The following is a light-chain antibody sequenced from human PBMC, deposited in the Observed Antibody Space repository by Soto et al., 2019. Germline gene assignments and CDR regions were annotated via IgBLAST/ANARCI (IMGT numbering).Light chain of an antibody. J-gene: IGKJ2*01. CDR1: QRITTY. CDR2: TSG. Sequence: IQMTQSPSSLSASVGDRVTITCRASQRITTYLNWYQQKPGAAPKLLISTSGTLQRGVPSRFSGSGSSTDFSHTFAALRPEDCATDLCRQTDSRPSTFGQGTKLEIK. CDR3: RQTDSRPST. V-gene: IGKV1-39*01.